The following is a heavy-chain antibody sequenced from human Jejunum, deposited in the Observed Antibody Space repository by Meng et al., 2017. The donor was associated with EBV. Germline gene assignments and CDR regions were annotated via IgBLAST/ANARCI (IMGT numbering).Heavy chain of an antibody. CDR3: ARSGGIIGVQGSSDY. J-gene: IGHJ4*02. CDR1: GGSFGGYF. D-gene: IGHD3-16*01. Sequence: LQQWGARLLPPSDIPSTCCAVSGGSFGGYFWTWIRQAPGKGLVWIGAIIQFGSTNYNPSSMRRVTISADTSNIQFSLKVTSVTAADTAVYYCARSGGIIGVQGSSDYWGQGTLVTVSS. CDR2: IIQFGST. V-gene: IGHV4-34*12.